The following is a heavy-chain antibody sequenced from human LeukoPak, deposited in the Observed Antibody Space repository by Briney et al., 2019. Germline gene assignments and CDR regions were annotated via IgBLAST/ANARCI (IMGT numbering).Heavy chain of an antibody. J-gene: IGHJ4*02. D-gene: IGHD2-2*01. CDR3: ARDHEFCRSTSCYAIDY. CDR2: ISAYNGNT. Sequence: ASVKVSCKASGYTFTGYGISWVRQAPGQGLEWMGWISAYNGNTNCAQKLQGRVTMTTDTSTSTAYMELRSLRSDDTAVYYCARDHEFCRSTSCYAIDYWGQGTLVTVSS. CDR1: GYTFTGYG. V-gene: IGHV1-18*01.